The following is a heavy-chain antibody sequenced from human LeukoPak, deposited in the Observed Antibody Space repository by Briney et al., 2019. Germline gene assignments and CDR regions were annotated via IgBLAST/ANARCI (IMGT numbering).Heavy chain of an antibody. CDR3: ARHGITIFGVVADLYGMDV. CDR1: GGSISSGGYY. V-gene: IGHV4-31*03. Sequence: PSQTLSLTCTVSGGSISSGGYYWSWIRQHPGKGLEWIGYIYYSGSTYYNPSLKSRVTISVDTSKNQFSLNLSSVTAADTAVYFCARHGITIFGVVADLYGMDVWGQGTTVTVSS. D-gene: IGHD3-3*01. J-gene: IGHJ6*02. CDR2: IYYSGST.